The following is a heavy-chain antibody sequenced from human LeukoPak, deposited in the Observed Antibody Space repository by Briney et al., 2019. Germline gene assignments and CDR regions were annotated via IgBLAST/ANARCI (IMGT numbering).Heavy chain of an antibody. CDR1: GGTFSSYA. J-gene: IGHJ4*02. V-gene: IGHV1-69*04. CDR3: AREDGDWSFDY. Sequence: SVKVSCKASGGTFSSYAISWVRQAPGQGLEWMGRIIPILGIANYAQKFQGRVTITADKSTSTAYMELSSLRSEDTAVYYCAREDGDWSFDYWGQGTLVTVSS. D-gene: IGHD4-17*01. CDR2: IIPILGIA.